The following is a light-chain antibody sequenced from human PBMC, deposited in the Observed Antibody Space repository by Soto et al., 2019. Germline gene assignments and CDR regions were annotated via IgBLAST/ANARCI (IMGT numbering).Light chain of an antibody. J-gene: IGKJ1*01. CDR2: AAS. V-gene: IGKV1-39*01. CDR3: QQSYSTPWT. CDR1: QSMRTY. Sequence: MTQSPASLSASVGDRVTITCRASQSMRTYLNWYQQKPGKAPNLLIQAASSLQSGVPSRFSGSGSGTDFTLTISSLQPEDFATYYCQQSYSTPWTFGQGTKVDIK.